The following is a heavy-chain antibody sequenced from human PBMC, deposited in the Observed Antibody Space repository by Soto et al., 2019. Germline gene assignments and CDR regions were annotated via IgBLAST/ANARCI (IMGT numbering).Heavy chain of an antibody. Sequence: QLQLQESGPGLVKPSETLSLTCTVSGGSISSSSYYWGWIRQPPGKGLEWIGSIYYSGSTYYNPPLRSRVTISVDTSKNQFSLKLSSVTAADTAVYYCARLGMVAGTSAYMDVWGKGTTVTVSS. CDR1: GGSISSSSYY. J-gene: IGHJ6*03. CDR3: ARLGMVAGTSAYMDV. CDR2: IYYSGST. D-gene: IGHD6-19*01. V-gene: IGHV4-39*01.